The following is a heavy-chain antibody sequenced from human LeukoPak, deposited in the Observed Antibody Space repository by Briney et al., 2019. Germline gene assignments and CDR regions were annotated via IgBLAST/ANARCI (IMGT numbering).Heavy chain of an antibody. J-gene: IGHJ4*02. CDR3: ARASRFGELYDY. CDR1: GDSISSGDYY. V-gene: IGHV4-61*02. Sequence: SETLSLTCTVSGDSISSGDYYWSWIRQPAGKGLEWIGRISSSGSTNYNPSLKSRVTISVDTSKNQFSLKLSSVTAADTAVYYCARASRFGELYDYWGQGTLVTVSS. D-gene: IGHD3-10*01. CDR2: ISSSGST.